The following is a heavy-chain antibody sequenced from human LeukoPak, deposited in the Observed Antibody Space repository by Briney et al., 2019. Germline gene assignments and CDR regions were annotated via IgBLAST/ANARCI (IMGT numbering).Heavy chain of an antibody. J-gene: IGHJ6*02. CDR1: GGSISSSSYY. V-gene: IGHV4-39*01. D-gene: IGHD3-10*01. CDR2: IYYSGIS. CDR3: ARTYGGYYYGMDV. Sequence: KPSETLSLTCTASGGSISSSSYYWGWIRHPPGKGLEWISNIYYSGISYYNPSLKSRVTISVDTSKNQFSLNLSSVTAADTAVYYCARTYGGYYYGMDVWGQGTTVTVSS.